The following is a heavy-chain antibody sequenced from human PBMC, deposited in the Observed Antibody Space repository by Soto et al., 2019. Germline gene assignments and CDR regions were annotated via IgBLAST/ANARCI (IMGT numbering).Heavy chain of an antibody. J-gene: IGHJ4*02. V-gene: IGHV1-3*01. CDR1: GYTFTSYT. CDR2: INAGNGRE. D-gene: IGHD3-10*01. CDR3: GGGGGWLGEASFDS. Sequence: QVQLEQSGAEVKKPGASVKVSCKTSGYTFTSYTLHWVRQAPGKGLEWMGWINAGNGREKYSQRSQDRVSLSTDKAATTVDMKLTSPGSENTSMYFCGGGGGWLGEASFDSWGQGTLVTVSS.